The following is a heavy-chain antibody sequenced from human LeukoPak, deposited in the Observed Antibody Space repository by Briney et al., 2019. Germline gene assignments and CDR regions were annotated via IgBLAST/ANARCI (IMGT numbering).Heavy chain of an antibody. V-gene: IGHV4-61*02. J-gene: IGHJ6*03. D-gene: IGHD3-22*01. CDR2: IYTSGST. CDR3: ARVGYYDSSGYLPMYYYYMDV. CDR1: GGSISSGSYY. Sequence: SETLSLTCTVSGGSISSGSYYWSWIRQPAGKGLEWIGRIYTSGSTNYNPSLKSRVTISVDTSKNQFSLKLSSVTAADTAVYYCARVGYYDSSGYLPMYYYYMDVWGKGTTVTVSS.